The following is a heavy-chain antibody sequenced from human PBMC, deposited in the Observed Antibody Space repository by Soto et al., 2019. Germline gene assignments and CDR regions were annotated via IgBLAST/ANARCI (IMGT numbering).Heavy chain of an antibody. Sequence: QVQLQESGPGLVKPSGTLYLTCAVSGGSISSTNWWSWVRQPPGKGLAWIGEIYHSGSTNYNPSLQSRVTISVDNSKNQFSLTLSSVTAADTAVYYCARDRVLLWFGEFYYYYGMDVWGQGTTVTVAS. CDR3: ARDRVLLWFGEFYYYYGMDV. CDR1: GGSISSTNW. V-gene: IGHV4-4*02. D-gene: IGHD3-10*01. CDR2: IYHSGST. J-gene: IGHJ6*02.